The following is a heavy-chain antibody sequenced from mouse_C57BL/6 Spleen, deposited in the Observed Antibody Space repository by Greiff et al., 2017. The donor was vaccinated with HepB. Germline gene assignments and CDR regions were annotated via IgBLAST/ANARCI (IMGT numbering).Heavy chain of an antibody. V-gene: IGHV5-9*01. J-gene: IGHJ2*01. CDR1: GFTFSSYT. CDR3: ARHGFGHYFDY. CDR2: ISGGGGNT. Sequence: EVKLVESGGGLVKPGGSLKLSCAASGFTFSSYTMSWVRQTPEKRLEWVATISGGGGNTYYPDSVKGRFTISRDNAKNTLYLQMSSLRSEDTALYYCARHGFGHYFDYWGQGTTLTVSS. D-gene: IGHD2-2*01.